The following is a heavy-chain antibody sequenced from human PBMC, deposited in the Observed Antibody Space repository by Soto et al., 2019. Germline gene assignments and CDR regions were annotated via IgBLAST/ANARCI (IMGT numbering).Heavy chain of an antibody. CDR1: GGSISSYY. CDR3: ARVPIGDRYYDFWSGYYGPYFDY. CDR2: IYYSGST. V-gene: IGHV4-59*01. Sequence: SETLSLTCTVSGGSISSYYWSWIRQPPGKGLEWIGYIYYSGSTNYNPSLKSRVTISVDTSKNQFSLKLSSVTAADTAVYYCARVPIGDRYYDFWSGYYGPYFDYWGQGTLVTVSS. J-gene: IGHJ4*02. D-gene: IGHD3-3*01.